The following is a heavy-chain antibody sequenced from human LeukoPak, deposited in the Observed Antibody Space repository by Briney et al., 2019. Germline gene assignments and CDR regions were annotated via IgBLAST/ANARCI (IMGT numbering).Heavy chain of an antibody. Sequence: SETLSLTCAVSDGSISSSNWWSWVRQPPGKGLEWIGEIYHSGSTNYNPSLKSRVTISVDKSKNQFSLKLSSVTAADTAVYYCARYVVPGGNYFDYWGQGTLVTVSS. V-gene: IGHV4-4*02. J-gene: IGHJ4*02. CDR1: DGSISSSNW. D-gene: IGHD2-2*01. CDR3: ARYVVPGGNYFDY. CDR2: IYHSGST.